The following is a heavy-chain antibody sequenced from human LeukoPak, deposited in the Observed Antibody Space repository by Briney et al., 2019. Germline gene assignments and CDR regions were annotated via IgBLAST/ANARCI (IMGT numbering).Heavy chain of an antibody. CDR3: ARIGGSVDIGWFFDY. D-gene: IGHD6-19*01. Sequence: QTGGSLRLSCAASGFTFIHYWMSWVRQAPGKGLEWVANIKQDGSEKLYLDSLKGRFTISRDNAKNALYLQVNNLRAEDTAVYYCARIGGSVDIGWFFDYWGQGTLVTVSS. J-gene: IGHJ4*02. CDR2: IKQDGSEK. CDR1: GFTFIHYW. V-gene: IGHV3-7*01.